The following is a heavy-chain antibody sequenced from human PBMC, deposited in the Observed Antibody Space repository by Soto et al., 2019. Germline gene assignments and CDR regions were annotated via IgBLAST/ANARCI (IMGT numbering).Heavy chain of an antibody. J-gene: IGHJ2*01. V-gene: IGHV3-23*01. Sequence: EVQLLESGGGLVQPGGSWGLSFEASGFTFSSNAWGWFRKAPGKGLGWVSAIRGSGGSTYYADSVKGRFTISRDNSKNTLYLQMNSLRAEDTAVYYCAKVAVGYSYGYTYWYFDLWGRGTLVTVSS. CDR2: IRGSGGST. CDR1: GFTFSSNA. D-gene: IGHD5-18*01. CDR3: AKVAVGYSYGYTYWYFDL.